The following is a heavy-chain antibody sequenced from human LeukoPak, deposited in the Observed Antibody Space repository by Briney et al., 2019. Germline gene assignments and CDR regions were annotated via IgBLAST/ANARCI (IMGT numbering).Heavy chain of an antibody. CDR3: ALGARGAFDI. D-gene: IGHD3-16*01. J-gene: IGHJ3*02. V-gene: IGHV4-59*07. Sequence: PSDTLSHTCTVSGGSISSYYWSWIRQPPGKGLEWIGYIYYSGSTNYNPSLKSRVTISVDTSKNQFSLKLSSVTAADTAVYYCALGARGAFDIWGQGTMVTVSS. CDR1: GGSISSYY. CDR2: IYYSGST.